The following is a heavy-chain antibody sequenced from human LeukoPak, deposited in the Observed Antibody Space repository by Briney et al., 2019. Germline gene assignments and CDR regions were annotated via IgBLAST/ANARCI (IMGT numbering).Heavy chain of an antibody. J-gene: IGHJ5*02. CDR2: INSGSDYI. Sequence: PGGSLRLSCAASGVTFSAYSMTWVRHAPGKGLEWVSSINSGSDYILYADSVKGRFTISRDNAKNSLYLQMSSLRAEDTAVYYCARDQFGKGNWFDPWGQGTLVTVSS. CDR3: ARDQFGKGNWFDP. V-gene: IGHV3-21*01. D-gene: IGHD3-10*01. CDR1: GVTFSAYS.